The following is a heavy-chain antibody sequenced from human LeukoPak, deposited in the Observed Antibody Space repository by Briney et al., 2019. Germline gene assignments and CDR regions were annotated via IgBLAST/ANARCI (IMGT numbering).Heavy chain of an antibody. Sequence: SVKVSCKASGGTFSSYAISWVRQAPGQGLEWMGGIIPIFGTANYAQKFQGRVTITADESTSTAYMELSSLRSEDTAVYYCARDSRDGYNWDYYYMDVWGKGTTVTISS. D-gene: IGHD5-24*01. CDR1: GGTFSSYA. V-gene: IGHV1-69*13. CDR3: ARDSRDGYNWDYYYMDV. J-gene: IGHJ6*03. CDR2: IIPIFGTA.